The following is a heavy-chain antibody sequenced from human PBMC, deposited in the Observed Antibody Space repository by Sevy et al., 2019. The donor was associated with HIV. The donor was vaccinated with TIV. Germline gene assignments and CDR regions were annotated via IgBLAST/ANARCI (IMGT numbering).Heavy chain of an antibody. J-gene: IGHJ5*02. V-gene: IGHV3-23*01. CDR2: ISGSVGST. CDR1: GFTFSSYA. D-gene: IGHD6-19*01. Sequence: GGSLRLSCAASGFTFSSYAMSWVRQAPGKGLEWVSAISGSVGSTYYADSVKGRFTISRDNSKNTLYLQMNSLRAEDTAVYDCAKDAAPEAVAGNACNWFDPWGQGTLVTVSS. CDR3: AKDAAPEAVAGNACNWFDP.